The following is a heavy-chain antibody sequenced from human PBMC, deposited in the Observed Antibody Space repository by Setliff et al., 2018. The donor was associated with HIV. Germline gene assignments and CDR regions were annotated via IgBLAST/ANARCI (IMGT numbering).Heavy chain of an antibody. V-gene: IGHV4-39*01. CDR3: ERQLSGVDHYFDY. CDR2: IYYSGTT. J-gene: IGHJ4*02. Sequence: SETLSLTCTVSGGSISSSSYYWGWIRQPPGKGLEWIGSIYYSGTTYYNPSLKSRVTISVDTSKNQFSLKLSSVTAADTALYYCERQLSGVDHYFDYWGQGTLVTVSS. CDR1: GGSISSSSYY. D-gene: IGHD6-25*01.